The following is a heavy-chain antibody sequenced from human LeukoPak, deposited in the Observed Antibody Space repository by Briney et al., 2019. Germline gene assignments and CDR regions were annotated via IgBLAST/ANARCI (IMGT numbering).Heavy chain of an antibody. CDR3: ARLAAAAGTKRFDY. D-gene: IGHD6-13*01. CDR1: GGSIRDTTYY. CDR2: IYYSGNT. J-gene: IGHJ4*02. Sequence: PSETLSLTCTVSGGSIRDTTYYWGWIRQPPGKGLEWIGSIYYSGNTYYNPSLMSRVTISVDTSKNQFSLNLSSVTAADTAVYYCARLAAAAGTKRFDYWGQGTLVTVSS. V-gene: IGHV4-39*07.